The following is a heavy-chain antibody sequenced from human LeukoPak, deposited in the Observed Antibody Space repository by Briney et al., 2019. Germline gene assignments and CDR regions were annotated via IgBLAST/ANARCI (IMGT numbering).Heavy chain of an antibody. Sequence: ASVKVSCTASGYTFTSYDINWVRQATGQGLEWMGWMNPNSGNTGYAQKFQGRVTMTRNTSISTAYMELSSLRSEDTAVYYCARGGYYDFWSGYRQINYYYYYYMDVWGKGTTVTVSS. D-gene: IGHD3-3*01. CDR1: GYTFTSYD. CDR2: MNPNSGNT. V-gene: IGHV1-8*01. CDR3: ARGGYYDFWSGYRQINYYYYYYMDV. J-gene: IGHJ6*03.